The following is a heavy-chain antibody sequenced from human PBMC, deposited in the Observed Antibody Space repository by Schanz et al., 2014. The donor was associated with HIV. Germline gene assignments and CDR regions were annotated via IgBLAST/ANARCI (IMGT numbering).Heavy chain of an antibody. D-gene: IGHD2-2*01. V-gene: IGHV3-33*01. Sequence: VQLVESGGALVQPGRSLRLSCAASGFTFRSYGMHWVRQAPGKGLEWVAVTWYDGSNKYYADSVKGRFTISRDNSKNTLFLQMNSLRAEDTAVYFCARDVAGCSGTSCYSDAFDIWGQGTLVTVSS. J-gene: IGHJ3*02. CDR3: ARDVAGCSGTSCYSDAFDI. CDR2: TWYDGSNK. CDR1: GFTFRSYG.